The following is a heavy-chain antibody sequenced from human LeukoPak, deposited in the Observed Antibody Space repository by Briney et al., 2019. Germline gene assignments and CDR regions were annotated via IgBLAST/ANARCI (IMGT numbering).Heavy chain of an antibody. CDR1: GGSIDSYY. J-gene: IGHJ4*02. D-gene: IGHD2-2*01. CDR3: ARVYQSAEYYFDY. CDR2: IYYTGST. Sequence: SETLSHTCTVSGGSIDSYYWSWIRQPPGKGLEWIGYIYYTGSTEYHPSLKSRVTISLDTSKNQFSLKLTSVTAADTAVYYCARVYQSAEYYFDYWGQGNLVSVSS. V-gene: IGHV4-59*01.